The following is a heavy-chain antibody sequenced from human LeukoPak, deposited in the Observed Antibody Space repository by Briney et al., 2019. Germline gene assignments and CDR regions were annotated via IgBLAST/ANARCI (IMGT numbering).Heavy chain of an antibody. CDR3: AGRYYDTGMDV. J-gene: IGHJ6*02. Sequence: SETLSLTCTVSGGSISSYYWSWIRQPPGKGLEWIGYIYYTGNTNYNPSVESRVTISLDTSKNQFSLKLNSVTSADTAVYYCAGRYYDTGMDVWGQGTTVTVSS. CDR1: GGSISSYY. CDR2: IYYTGNT. V-gene: IGHV4-59*01.